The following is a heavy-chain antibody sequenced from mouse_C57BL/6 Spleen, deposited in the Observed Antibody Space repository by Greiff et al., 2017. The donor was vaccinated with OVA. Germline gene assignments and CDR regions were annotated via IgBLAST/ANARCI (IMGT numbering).Heavy chain of an antibody. CDR1: GYTFTSYW. J-gene: IGHJ4*01. V-gene: IGHV1-69*01. CDR2: IDPSDSYT. CDR3: ARTPWAGYAMDY. Sequence: QVQLQQPGAELVMPGASVKLSCKASGYTFTSYWMHWVKQRPGQGLEWIGEIDPSDSYTNYNQKFTGKSTLTVDKSSSTAYMQLSSLTSEDSAVYYCARTPWAGYAMDYWGQGTSVTVSS. D-gene: IGHD4-1*01.